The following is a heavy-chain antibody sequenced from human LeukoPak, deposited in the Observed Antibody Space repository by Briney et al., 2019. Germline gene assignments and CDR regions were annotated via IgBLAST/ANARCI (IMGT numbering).Heavy chain of an antibody. CDR2: IYYSGST. Sequence: SETLSLTYTVSGGSISRSGYYWGWIRQTPGKGLEWIGSIYYSGSTYYKSSLKSRVTISLDTSKNQFSLKLSSVTAADTAVYYCARARHGYIYGYRPNELGHFFDYWGQGTLVTVSS. J-gene: IGHJ4*02. CDR1: GGSISRSGYY. D-gene: IGHD5-18*01. V-gene: IGHV4-39*07. CDR3: ARARHGYIYGYRPNELGHFFDY.